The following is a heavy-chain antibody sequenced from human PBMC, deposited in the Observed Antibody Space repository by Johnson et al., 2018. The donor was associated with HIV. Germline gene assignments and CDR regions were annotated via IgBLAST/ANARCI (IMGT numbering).Heavy chain of an antibody. CDR3: AKDRPEMAATPRGAFDS. CDR1: GFTFSTYG. J-gene: IGHJ3*02. Sequence: QVQLVESGGGVVQPGRSLRLSCAASGFTFSTYGMHWVRQAPGKGLEWVALIWYDGSNKYYADSVKGRFTISRDNSKNTLYLQMNSLRAEDTAVYYCAKDRPEMAATPRGAFDSWGQGTMGTVSS. V-gene: IGHV3-33*06. CDR2: IWYDGSNK. D-gene: IGHD5-24*01.